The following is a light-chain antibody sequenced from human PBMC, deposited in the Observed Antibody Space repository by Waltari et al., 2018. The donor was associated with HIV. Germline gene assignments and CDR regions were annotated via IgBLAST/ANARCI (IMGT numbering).Light chain of an antibody. Sequence: DIVMTQSPDSLAVSLGERVTINCKSSQSVLYSSNNKNYLAWYQQKPGQPPKLLIYWASTRESGVPDRFSGSGSWTDFTLTISSLQAEDVAVYYCQQYYSTPPYTFGQGTKLEIK. CDR2: WAS. CDR1: QSVLYSSNNKNY. J-gene: IGKJ2*01. CDR3: QQYYSTPPYT. V-gene: IGKV4-1*01.